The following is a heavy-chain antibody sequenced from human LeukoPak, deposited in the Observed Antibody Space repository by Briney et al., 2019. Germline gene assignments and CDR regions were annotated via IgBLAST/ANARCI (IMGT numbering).Heavy chain of an antibody. Sequence: GESLKISCKGSGYTFTNYWIGWVRQLPGKGLGFMGIIYPGDSDTRYSPSFQGQVTISVDKYINTAYLQWSSLKASDSAMYYCARAGYSTRWDGVDYWGQGTLVTVSS. D-gene: IGHD2-8*01. CDR2: IYPGDSDT. CDR1: GYTFTNYW. CDR3: ARAGYSTRWDGVDY. J-gene: IGHJ4*02. V-gene: IGHV5-51*01.